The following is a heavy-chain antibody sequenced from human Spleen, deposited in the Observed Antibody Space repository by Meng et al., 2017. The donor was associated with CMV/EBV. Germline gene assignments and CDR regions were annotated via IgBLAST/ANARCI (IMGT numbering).Heavy chain of an antibody. Sequence: GGSLKIYCASSGCTFSSYWIHWVRQAPGKGLVWVSRINSDGSMSSYADSVKGRLTISRENAKNTVYLQMKSLRVEDTGVYYCTRDGMGNGMDVWGRGTTVTVSS. CDR1: GCTFSSYW. V-gene: IGHV3-74*01. CDR2: INSDGSMS. CDR3: TRDGMGNGMDV. D-gene: IGHD1-1*01. J-gene: IGHJ6*02.